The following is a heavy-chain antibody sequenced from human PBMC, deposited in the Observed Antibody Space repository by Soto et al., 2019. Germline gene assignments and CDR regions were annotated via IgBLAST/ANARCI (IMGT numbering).Heavy chain of an antibody. CDR3: ARDLWGYCGTDCYPLDV. J-gene: IGHJ6*02. D-gene: IGHD2-21*02. V-gene: IGHV4-59*01. CDR1: AGSLSRYY. CDR2: MYNTGST. Sequence: SDTLSLTCTVSAGSLSRYYWSWIRQPPGKGLEWIGYMYNTGSTVYNPPFKSRVTISVDTSKNQFSLKLNSVTAADTAVYYCARDLWGYCGTDCYPLDVWGQGTTVTVS.